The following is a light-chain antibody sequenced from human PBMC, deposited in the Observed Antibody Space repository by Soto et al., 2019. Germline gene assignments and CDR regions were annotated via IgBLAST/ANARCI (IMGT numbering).Light chain of an antibody. CDR1: QSVSNNY. Sequence: EFVLTQSPGTLSLSPGERATLSCRASQSVSNNYLAWYQQKPGQAPRLLIYDASNRATGIPARFSGSGSGTDFTLTISRLEPEDFAVYYCQQYGSSGTFGQGTKVDIK. CDR3: QQYGSSGT. V-gene: IGKV3-20*01. J-gene: IGKJ1*01. CDR2: DAS.